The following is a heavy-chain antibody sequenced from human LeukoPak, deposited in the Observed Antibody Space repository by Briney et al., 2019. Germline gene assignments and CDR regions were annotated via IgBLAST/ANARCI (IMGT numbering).Heavy chain of an antibody. J-gene: IGHJ4*02. Sequence: ASVKVSCKASGYTFTSYAMHWVRQAPGQRLEWMGWINAGNGNTKYSQKFQGRVTITRDTSASTAYMELSSLRSEDTAVYYCARDRVTYDILTGYYGEFDYWGQGTLVTVSS. CDR1: GYTFTSYA. D-gene: IGHD3-9*01. CDR3: ARDRVTYDILTGYYGEFDY. CDR2: INAGNGNT. V-gene: IGHV1-3*01.